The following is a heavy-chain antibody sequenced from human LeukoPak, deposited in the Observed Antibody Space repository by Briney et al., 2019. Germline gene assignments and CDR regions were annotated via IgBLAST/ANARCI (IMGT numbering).Heavy chain of an antibody. CDR1: GLTFSNAW. J-gene: IGHJ4*02. CDR3: AREISGPFDY. Sequence: GGPLRLSCAASGLTFSNAWLHWLRQAPRKGLDWIGRIKSNLYLGATDFAAPFEGRFTISRDDSKNIMYLQMHSLRAERTAVYFCAREISGPFDYWGQGALVTVSS. CDR2: IKSNLYLGAT. D-gene: IGHD6-19*01. V-gene: IGHV3-15*01.